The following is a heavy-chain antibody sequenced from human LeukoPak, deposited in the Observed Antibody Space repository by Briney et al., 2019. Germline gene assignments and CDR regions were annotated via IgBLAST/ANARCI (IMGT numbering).Heavy chain of an antibody. J-gene: IGHJ4*02. CDR3: ARGALYMYYFDY. V-gene: IGHV3-74*01. CDR2: IKGDGSSI. Sequence: GSLRLSCAASAFTFSSYWMHWVRQAPGKGLEWVSRIKGDGSSINYADSVEGRFTISRDNAKNTVYLQMNSLRVEDTAVFYCARGALYMYYFDYWGQGTLVTVSS. CDR1: AFTFSSYW. D-gene: IGHD3-10*01.